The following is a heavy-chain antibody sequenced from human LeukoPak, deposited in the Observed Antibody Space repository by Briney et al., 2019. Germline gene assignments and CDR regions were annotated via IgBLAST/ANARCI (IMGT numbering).Heavy chain of an antibody. J-gene: IGHJ3*02. D-gene: IGHD3-10*01. CDR3: AKEEGFGELFLDAFDI. V-gene: IGHV3-30*02. CDR1: GFTFSSYG. CDR2: IRYDGSNK. Sequence: GGSLRLSCAGSGFTFSSYGMHWVRQAPGKGLEWVAFIRYDGSNKYYADSVKGRFTISRDNSKNTLYLQMNSLRAEDTAVYYCAKEEGFGELFLDAFDIWGQGTMVTVSS.